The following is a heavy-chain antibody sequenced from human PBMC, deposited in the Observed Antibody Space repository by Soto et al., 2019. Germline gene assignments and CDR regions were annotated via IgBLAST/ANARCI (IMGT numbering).Heavy chain of an antibody. J-gene: IGHJ6*02. Sequence: QVQLVQSGAEVKKPGYSVKVSCKASGGTFSSYAISWVRQAAGQGLEWMGGIIPIFGTANYAQKFQGRVTITADESTSTAYMELSSLRYEDAAVYYCARGVVTADYYYYGMDVWGQGTTVTVSS. CDR2: IIPIFGTA. CDR1: GGTFSSYA. D-gene: IGHD2-21*02. V-gene: IGHV1-69*01. CDR3: ARGVVTADYYYYGMDV.